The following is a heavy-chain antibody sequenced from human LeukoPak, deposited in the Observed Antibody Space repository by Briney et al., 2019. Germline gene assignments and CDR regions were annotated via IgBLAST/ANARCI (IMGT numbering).Heavy chain of an antibody. Sequence: PGRSLRLSCAASGFTFSSYAMHWVRQAPGKGLEWVAVTSYDGSNKYYADSVKGRFTISRDNSKNTLYLQMNSLRADDTAVHYCARDRGVGTTPLDYWGQGTLVTVSS. J-gene: IGHJ4*02. CDR2: TSYDGSNK. V-gene: IGHV3-30-3*01. CDR1: GFTFSSYA. D-gene: IGHD1-26*01. CDR3: ARDRGVGTTPLDY.